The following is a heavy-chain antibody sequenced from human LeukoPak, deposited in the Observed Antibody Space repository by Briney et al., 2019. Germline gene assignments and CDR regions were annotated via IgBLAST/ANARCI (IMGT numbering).Heavy chain of an antibody. CDR3: AKGEVVAALYYYYGMDV. CDR2: ISYDGSNK. D-gene: IGHD2-15*01. J-gene: IGHJ6*02. V-gene: IGHV3-30*18. CDR1: GFTFSSYG. Sequence: GGSLRLSCAASGFTFSSYGMHWVRQAPGKGLEWVAVISYDGSNKYYADSVKGRFTISRDSSKNTLYLQMNSLRAEDTAVYYCAKGEVVAALYYYYGMDVWGQGTTVTVSS.